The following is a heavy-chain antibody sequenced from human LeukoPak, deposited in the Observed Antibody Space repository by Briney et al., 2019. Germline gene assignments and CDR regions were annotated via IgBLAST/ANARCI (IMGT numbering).Heavy chain of an antibody. D-gene: IGHD6-19*01. CDR1: GYTFTTYD. CDR3: ARGLQQWLPRFDP. J-gene: IGHJ5*02. CDR2: MNPNSGNS. Sequence: ASVKVSCKASGYTFTTYDINWVRQATGQGLEWMGWMNPNSGNSDYAQKFQGRVTMTRNTSISTAYMELRSLRSEDTAVYYCARGLQQWLPRFDPWGQGTLVTVSS. V-gene: IGHV1-8*01.